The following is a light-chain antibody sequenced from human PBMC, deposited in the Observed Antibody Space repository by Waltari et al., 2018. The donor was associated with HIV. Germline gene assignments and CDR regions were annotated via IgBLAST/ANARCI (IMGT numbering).Light chain of an antibody. J-gene: IGKJ3*01. CDR1: QDISNY. CDR3: QQYDNLPPRRT. CDR2: DAS. Sequence: DIQMTQSPSSLSASVGDRVTITCQASQDISNYLNWYQQKPGKAPKLLIYDASNLETGVPSRFSGSGSGTDFTFTSSSLQPEDIATYYCQQYDNLPPRRTFGPGTKVDIK. V-gene: IGKV1-33*01.